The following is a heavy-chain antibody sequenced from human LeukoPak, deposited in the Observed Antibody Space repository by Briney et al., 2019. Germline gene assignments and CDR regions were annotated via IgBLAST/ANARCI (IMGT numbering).Heavy chain of an antibody. V-gene: IGHV1-18*01. J-gene: IGHJ4*02. CDR1: GYTFTSYG. D-gene: IGHD1-26*01. Sequence: ASVKVSCKASGYTFTSYGISWVGQAPGQGLEWMGWISAYNGNTNYAQKLQGRVTMTTDTSTSTAYMELRSLRSDDTAVYYCARDFSLSDPLYFDYWGQGTLVTVSS. CDR3: ARDFSLSDPLYFDY. CDR2: ISAYNGNT.